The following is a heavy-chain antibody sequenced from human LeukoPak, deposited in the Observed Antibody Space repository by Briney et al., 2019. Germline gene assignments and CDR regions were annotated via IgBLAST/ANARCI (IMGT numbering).Heavy chain of an antibody. CDR3: ARADGYISWFVH. D-gene: IGHD5-18*01. CDR1: GFTVRSNY. J-gene: IGHJ5*02. Sequence: GGSLRLSCAASGFTVRSNYMNWVRQAPGKGLEWVSVMYSGDSTYYDDSVKGRFTISRDNSKNTLDLQMNSLRDEDTGVYYCARADGYISWFVHWGQGTLVTVSS. V-gene: IGHV3-53*01. CDR2: MYSGDST.